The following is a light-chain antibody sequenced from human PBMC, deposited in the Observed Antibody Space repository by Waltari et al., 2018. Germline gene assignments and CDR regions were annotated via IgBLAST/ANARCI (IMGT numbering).Light chain of an antibody. J-gene: IGKJ1*01. V-gene: IGKV3-15*01. CDR3: QQYNNWPRT. Sequence: EIVMTQSPATLSVSPGERATLSCRASQSVGSNLAWYRQKPGQAPRLLISGASTRATGIPARFSGSGSGTEFTLIISSMQSEDFAFYYCQQYNNWPRTFGQGTTVEIK. CDR2: GAS. CDR1: QSVGSN.